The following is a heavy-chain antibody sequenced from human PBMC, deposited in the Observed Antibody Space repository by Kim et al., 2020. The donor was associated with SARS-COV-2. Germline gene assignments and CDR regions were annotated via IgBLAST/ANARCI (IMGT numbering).Heavy chain of an antibody. CDR2: GNT. J-gene: IGHJ3*02. V-gene: IGHV1-18*01. CDR3: ARDSVNALDI. Sequence: GNTKYARNLQGRVSVTTDISTSTAYMELRSLRSDDTAVYYCARDSVNALDIWGQGTLVTVSS.